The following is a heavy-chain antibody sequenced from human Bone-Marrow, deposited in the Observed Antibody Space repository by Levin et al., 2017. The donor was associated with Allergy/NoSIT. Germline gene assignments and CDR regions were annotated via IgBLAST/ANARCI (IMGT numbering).Heavy chain of an antibody. CDR3: ARALGRGMRYFDY. J-gene: IGHJ4*02. V-gene: IGHV3-7*01. CDR1: GFTLTNYW. Sequence: GESLKISCAASGFTLTNYWMNWVRQAPGKGLEWVANIKQDGREKYYVDSVKGRFTISRDKAKNSLYLQMNSLGAEDTAVYYCARALGRGMRYFDYWGQGTLVTVSS. CDR2: IKQDGREK.